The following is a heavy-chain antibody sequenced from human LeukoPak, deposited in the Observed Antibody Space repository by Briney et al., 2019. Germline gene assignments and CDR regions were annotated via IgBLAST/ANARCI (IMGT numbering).Heavy chain of an antibody. D-gene: IGHD3-22*01. Sequence: SVKVSCKASGGTFSSYGISWVRQAPGQGLEWMGAIIPIFGTTNSAQKFQGRVTITADESTSTAYMEPSSLRSEDTAVYYCARGASSGSYFDYWGQGTLVTVSS. CDR3: ARGASSGSYFDY. V-gene: IGHV1-69*13. CDR1: GGTFSSYG. CDR2: IIPIFGTT. J-gene: IGHJ4*02.